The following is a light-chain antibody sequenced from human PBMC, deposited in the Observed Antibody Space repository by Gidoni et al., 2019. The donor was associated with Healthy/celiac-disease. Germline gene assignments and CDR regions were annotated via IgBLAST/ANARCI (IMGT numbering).Light chain of an antibody. V-gene: IGKV1-5*03. CDR3: QQYNSWWT. J-gene: IGKJ1*01. CDR2: KAS. Sequence: DIQMTQSPSTLSASVGDRVTITCRASQSISSWLAWYQQKPGKAPKLLIYKASSLESGVPSRFSGSGSWTEFTLTISSLQPDDFATYYCQQYNSWWTFGQXTKVEIK. CDR1: QSISSW.